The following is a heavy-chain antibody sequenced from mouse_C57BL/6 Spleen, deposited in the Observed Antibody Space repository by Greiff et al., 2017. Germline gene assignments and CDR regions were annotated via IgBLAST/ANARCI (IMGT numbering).Heavy chain of an antibody. Sequence: VQLQQSGPELVKPGASVTISCKASGYSFTGYYMNWVKQSPEKSLEWIGEINPSTGGTTYNQKFKAKATLTVDKSSSTAYMQLKSLTSEDSAVYYCARGWDGGYFDVWGTGTTVTVSS. V-gene: IGHV1-42*01. D-gene: IGHD4-1*01. CDR2: INPSTGGT. CDR1: GYSFTGYY. J-gene: IGHJ1*03. CDR3: ARGWDGGYFDV.